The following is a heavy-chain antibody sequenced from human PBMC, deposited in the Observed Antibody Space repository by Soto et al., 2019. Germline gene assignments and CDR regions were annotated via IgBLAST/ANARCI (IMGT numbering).Heavy chain of an antibody. J-gene: IGHJ4*02. CDR3: AKGRAITVFGVITPFDS. CDR2: ISGNSGTT. D-gene: IGHD3-3*01. CDR1: GFNFSNYA. Sequence: EVQLLESGGDFKQPGGSLRLSCEGSGFNFSNYALNWVRQAPGKRLEWVSVISGNSGTTYYAASVKGGFTISRDNSKKTLYLQMNSLRADDTAVYYCAKGRAITVFGVITPFDSWGQGTLVTVSS. V-gene: IGHV3-23*01.